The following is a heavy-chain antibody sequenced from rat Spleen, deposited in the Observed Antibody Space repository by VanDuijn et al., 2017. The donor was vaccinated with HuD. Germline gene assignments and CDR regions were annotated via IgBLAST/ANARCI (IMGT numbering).Heavy chain of an antibody. CDR2: VIYDGSIT. V-gene: IGHV5-7*01. Sequence: EVQLVDSGGGLVQPGRSLKLSCTASGFTFTDYNMAWVRQAPKKGLEWVATVIYDGSITYYRDSVKGRFTIYRDNAKSTLYLQMDSLRSEDTATYYCARDSYRSYVSHYWGQGVMVTVSS. J-gene: IGHJ2*01. D-gene: IGHD1-8*01. CDR3: ARDSYRSYVSHY. CDR1: GFTFTDYN.